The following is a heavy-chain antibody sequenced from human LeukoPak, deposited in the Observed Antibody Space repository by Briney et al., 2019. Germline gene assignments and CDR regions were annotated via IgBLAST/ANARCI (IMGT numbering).Heavy chain of an antibody. CDR2: ITSSSSYI. CDR1: GFTFSSYG. Sequence: PGGSLRLSCAASGFTFSSYGMNWVRQAPGQGLEWVSSITSSSSYIYYADSVKGRFTISRDNAKNSLYLQMNSLRAEHTAVYYCARSYSSSRGTFDYWGQGTLVTVSS. CDR3: ARSYSSSRGTFDY. D-gene: IGHD6-6*01. V-gene: IGHV3-21*03. J-gene: IGHJ4*02.